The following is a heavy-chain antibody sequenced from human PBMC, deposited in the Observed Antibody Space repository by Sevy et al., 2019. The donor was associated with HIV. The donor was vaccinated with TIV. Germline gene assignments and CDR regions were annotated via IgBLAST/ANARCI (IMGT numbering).Heavy chain of an antibody. D-gene: IGHD6-19*01. V-gene: IGHV3-7*01. J-gene: IGHJ6*02. Sequence: GGSLRLSCVASGFIFSDYWMTWVRQAPGKGLEWVANIKQGGSEKYYMDSAKGRFTISRDKAKNSVYLQVNSLRAEDTGVYYCAREAVDGRTGPWKADYYYAGMDVWGQGTTVTVSS. CDR2: IKQGGSEK. CDR1: GFIFSDYW. CDR3: AREAVDGRTGPWKADYYYAGMDV.